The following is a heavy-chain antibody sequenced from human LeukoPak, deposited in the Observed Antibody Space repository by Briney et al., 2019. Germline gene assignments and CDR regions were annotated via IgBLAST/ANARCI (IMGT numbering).Heavy chain of an antibody. Sequence: GASVKVSCKASGYTFTGYYMHWVRQAPGQGIEWMGWINPNSGGTNYAQKFQGRVTMTRDTSISTASMELSRLRSDATAVYYGARDQDSSGYCSPGDYWGQGTLVTVSS. CDR3: ARDQDSSGYCSPGDY. J-gene: IGHJ4*02. V-gene: IGHV1-2*02. D-gene: IGHD3-22*01. CDR1: GYTFTGYY. CDR2: INPNSGGT.